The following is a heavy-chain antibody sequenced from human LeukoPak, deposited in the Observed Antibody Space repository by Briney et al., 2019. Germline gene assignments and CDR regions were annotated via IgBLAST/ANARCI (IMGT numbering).Heavy chain of an antibody. CDR3: ANAVGDYDSSGYYLGDENWFDP. D-gene: IGHD3-22*01. Sequence: GGSLRLSCAASRFTLSSYAMSWVRQAPGKGLEWVSAISGSGGSTYYADSVKGRFTISRDNSKNTLYLQMNSLRAEDTAVYYCANAVGDYDSSGYYLGDENWFDPWGQGTLLTVSS. V-gene: IGHV3-23*01. J-gene: IGHJ5*02. CDR2: ISGSGGST. CDR1: RFTLSSYA.